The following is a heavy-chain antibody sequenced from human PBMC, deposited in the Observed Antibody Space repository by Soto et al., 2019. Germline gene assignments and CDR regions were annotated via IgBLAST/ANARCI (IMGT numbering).Heavy chain of an antibody. Sequence: QVQLVESGGGVVQPGRSLRLSCAASGFIFINYGMHWVRQAPGKGLEWLAVISYDGTIQYYVASVKGRFTISRDNSNNTLFLQLNSLRPEDTAVYFCAKSRPGSSWYEGDSWGQGTLVTVSS. D-gene: IGHD6-13*01. CDR1: GFIFINYG. CDR2: ISYDGTIQ. J-gene: IGHJ4*02. CDR3: AKSRPGSSWYEGDS. V-gene: IGHV3-30*18.